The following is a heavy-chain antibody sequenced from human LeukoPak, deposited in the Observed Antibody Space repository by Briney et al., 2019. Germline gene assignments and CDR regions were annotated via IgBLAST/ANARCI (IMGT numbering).Heavy chain of an antibody. CDR1: GFTFSTYT. J-gene: IGHJ4*02. V-gene: IGHV3-23*01. CDR2: IGSSGGGI. D-gene: IGHD3-10*01. CDR3: AKLSLSGRSQSADY. Sequence: GGSLRLSCAASGFTFSTYTMYWVRHPPGKRLEWVSIIGSSGGGIHYADSVKGRFTISRDNSKNTLFLQMNSLRAEDTAVYYCAKLSLSGRSQSADYWGQGTLVTVSS.